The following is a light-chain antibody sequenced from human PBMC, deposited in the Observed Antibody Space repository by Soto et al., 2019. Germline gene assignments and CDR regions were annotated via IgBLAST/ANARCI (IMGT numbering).Light chain of an antibody. Sequence: QSALTQPASVSGSPGQSITISCTGTSSDVGGYKYVSWYQQHPDKAPKLIIFEVHNRPSGVSNRFSGSKSGNTASLTISGLQAADEADYYCCSYTRSSTLLFGGGTKLTVL. CDR2: EVH. V-gene: IGLV2-14*01. CDR1: SSDVGGYKY. J-gene: IGLJ2*01. CDR3: CSYTRSSTLL.